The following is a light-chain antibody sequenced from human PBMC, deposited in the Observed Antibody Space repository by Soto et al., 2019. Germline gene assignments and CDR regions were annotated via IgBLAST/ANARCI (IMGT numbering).Light chain of an antibody. J-gene: IGLJ2*01. V-gene: IGLV7-43*01. CDR2: NTS. Sequence: QTVVTQEPSLTVSPGGTVTLTCASSTGAVTSGYYPIWFQQKPGQAPRALIYNTSNKHSWTPARFSGSLLGGKAALTLSGVQPEDEAEYYCLLYYGAAGVFGGGTKLTVL. CDR1: TGAVTSGYY. CDR3: LLYYGAAGV.